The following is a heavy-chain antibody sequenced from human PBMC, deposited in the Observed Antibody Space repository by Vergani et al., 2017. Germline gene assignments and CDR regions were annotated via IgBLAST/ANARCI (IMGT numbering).Heavy chain of an antibody. CDR1: GGTFSSYA. CDR2: IIPIFGTA. CDR3: ARDRGITIFGAPWYFDL. Sequence: QVQLEQSGAEVKKPGSSVTVSCRASGGTFSSYAISWVRQAPGQGLEWMGGIIPIFGTANYAQKFPGRVTITADESTSTAYMELSSLRSEDTAVYYCARDRGITIFGAPWYFDLWGRGTLVTVSS. J-gene: IGHJ2*01. D-gene: IGHD3-3*01. V-gene: IGHV1-69*12.